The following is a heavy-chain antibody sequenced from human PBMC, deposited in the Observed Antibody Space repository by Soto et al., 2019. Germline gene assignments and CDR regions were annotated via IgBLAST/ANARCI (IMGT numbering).Heavy chain of an antibody. CDR3: ARGIAVAGTTDY. CDR2: IIPIFGTA. CDR1: GGTFSSYA. Sequence: SVKVSCKASGGTFSSYAISWVRQAPGQGLGWMGGIIPIFGTANYAQKFQGRVTITADESTSTAYMELSSLRSEDTAVYYCARGIAVAGTTDYWGQGTLVTVSS. V-gene: IGHV1-69*13. J-gene: IGHJ4*02. D-gene: IGHD6-19*01.